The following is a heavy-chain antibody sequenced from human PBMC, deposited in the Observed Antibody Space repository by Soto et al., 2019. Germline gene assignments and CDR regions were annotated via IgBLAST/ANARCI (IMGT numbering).Heavy chain of an antibody. V-gene: IGHV5-51*07. CDR2: IYPGDSDT. Sequence: QQLSGKGREWLGIIYPGDSDTRYSPSFQGQVTISADKSISTAYLQWSSLKASDTAMYYCARHRSIVWGVIKGHYYCGVDSWCQVTTVTIS. D-gene: IGHD3-10*01. J-gene: IGHJ6*02. CDR3: ARHRSIVWGVIKGHYYCGVDS.